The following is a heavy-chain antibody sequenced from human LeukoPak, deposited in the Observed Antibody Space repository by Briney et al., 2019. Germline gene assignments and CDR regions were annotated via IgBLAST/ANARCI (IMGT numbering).Heavy chain of an antibody. Sequence: GGSLRLSCAASGFTFSSYWMSWVRQAPGKGLEWVANIKQDGSEKYYVDSVKGRFTISRDNAKNSLYLQMNSLRAEDTAVYYCARDIGYYDILTGYYIYYYYYMDVWGKGTTVTISS. V-gene: IGHV3-7*01. D-gene: IGHD3-9*01. CDR1: GFTFSSYW. J-gene: IGHJ6*03. CDR3: ARDIGYYDILTGYYIYYYYYMDV. CDR2: IKQDGSEK.